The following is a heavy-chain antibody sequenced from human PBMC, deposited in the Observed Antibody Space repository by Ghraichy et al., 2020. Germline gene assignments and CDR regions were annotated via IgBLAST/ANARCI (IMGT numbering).Heavy chain of an antibody. CDR1: GYTFTSSD. J-gene: IGHJ4*02. Sequence: ASVKVSCKASGYTFTSSDINWVRLATGQGLEWLGWMNPNSGNTGYAQNFQGRVTMTRDTSISTAYMELSGLTSEDTAVYYCARGKLSAQRYSSSWYYDYWGQGTLVTVSS. V-gene: IGHV1-8*01. D-gene: IGHD6-13*01. CDR3: ARGKLSAQRYSSSWYYDY. CDR2: MNPNSGNT.